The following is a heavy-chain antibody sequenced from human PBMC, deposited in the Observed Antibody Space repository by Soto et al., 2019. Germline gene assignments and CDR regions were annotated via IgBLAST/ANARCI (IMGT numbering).Heavy chain of an antibody. CDR1: GFNFEEYG. CDR2: SNWDGDDT. CDR3: ERGDIAVAVSSDY. D-gene: IGHD6-19*01. V-gene: IGHV3-20*04. Sequence: EVHLVESGGRMVRPGESLRLSCAASGFNFEEYGMTWVRQAPGKGLEWVAGSNWDGDDTGYADSVQGRFTISRDNAKNFLYLQMNSLRVEDTALYYCERGDIAVAVSSDYWGQGTLVTVSS. J-gene: IGHJ4*02.